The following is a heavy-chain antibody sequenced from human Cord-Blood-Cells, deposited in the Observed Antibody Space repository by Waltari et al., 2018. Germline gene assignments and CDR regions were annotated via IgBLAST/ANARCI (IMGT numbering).Heavy chain of an antibody. CDR2: INHSGST. V-gene: IGHV4-34*01. CDR3: ASSSIAAAGTSLLGD. CDR1: GGSFSGYY. D-gene: IGHD6-13*01. J-gene: IGHJ4*02. Sequence: QVQLQQWGAGLLKPSETLSLTCAVYGGSFSGYYWSWIRQPPGKGLEGIGEINHSGSTNYNPSLKSRVTISGDTSKNQCSLKLSSVTAADTAVYYCASSSIAAAGTSLLGDWGQGTLVAVSS.